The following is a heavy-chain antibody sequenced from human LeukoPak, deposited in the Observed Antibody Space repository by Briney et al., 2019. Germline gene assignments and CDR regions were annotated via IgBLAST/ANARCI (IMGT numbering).Heavy chain of an antibody. CDR2: INPNSGGT. D-gene: IGHD6-19*01. Sequence: GASVKVSCKASGYTFTGYYMHWVRQAPGQGLEWMGWINPNSGGTNYAQKFQGRVTMTRDTSISTAYMELSRLRSDDTAVYYCARAGIKIAVAGTLAYWGPGTLVTVSS. V-gene: IGHV1-2*02. CDR1: GYTFTGYY. J-gene: IGHJ4*02. CDR3: ARAGIKIAVAGTLAY.